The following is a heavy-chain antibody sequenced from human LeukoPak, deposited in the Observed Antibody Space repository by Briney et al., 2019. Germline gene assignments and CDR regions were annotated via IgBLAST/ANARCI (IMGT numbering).Heavy chain of an antibody. CDR2: ITISTTLI. V-gene: IGHV3-48*01. J-gene: IGHJ2*01. CDR1: GFTFSNYN. Sequence: GGSLRLSCAASGFTFSNYNMNWVRQAPGKGLEWVAYITISTTLIYYADSVQGRFTISRDNSKNTLYLQMNSLRAEDTALYYCARRWYFDLWGRGTLVTVSS. CDR3: ARRWYFDL.